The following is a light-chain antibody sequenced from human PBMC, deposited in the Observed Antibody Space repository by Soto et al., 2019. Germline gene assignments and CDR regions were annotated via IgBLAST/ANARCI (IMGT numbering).Light chain of an antibody. CDR1: SSDVGSYNL. Sequence: QSVLTQPASVSGSPGQSITISCTGTSSDVGSYNLVSWYQQHPGKAPKLMIYEGSKRPSGVSNRFSGSKSGNTASLTISGLQVEDEADYYCCSYAGTRALVFGGGTKLTVL. CDR2: EGS. J-gene: IGLJ2*01. V-gene: IGLV2-23*01. CDR3: CSYAGTRALV.